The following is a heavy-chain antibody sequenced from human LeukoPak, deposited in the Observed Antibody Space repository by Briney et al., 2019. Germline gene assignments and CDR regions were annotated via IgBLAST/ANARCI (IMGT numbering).Heavy chain of an antibody. Sequence: GGSLRLSCAASGFTVSSNYMSWVRQAPGKGLEWVSVIYSGGSTYYADSVKGRFTISRDNSKNTLYLQMNSLRAEDTAVYYCARDRGKGVYSSGWYWADYWGQGTLVTVSS. CDR3: ARDRGKGVYSSGWYWADY. D-gene: IGHD6-19*01. CDR1: GFTVSSNY. J-gene: IGHJ4*02. V-gene: IGHV3-66*01. CDR2: IYSGGST.